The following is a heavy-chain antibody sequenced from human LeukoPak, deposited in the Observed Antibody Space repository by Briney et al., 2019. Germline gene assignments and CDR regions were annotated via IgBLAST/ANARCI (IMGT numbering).Heavy chain of an antibody. J-gene: IGHJ4*02. CDR3: VKEIDSGLSGMFDY. D-gene: IGHD3-9*01. V-gene: IGHV3-43*01. CDR2: INWDGGTT. CDR1: GFTFDDYT. Sequence: GGSLRLSCAASGFTFDDYTMHWFRQAPGKGLEWVSLINWDGGTTYYTDSVKGRFTISRDNSKNSLYLQMNSLKTEDTALYNCVKEIDSGLSGMFDYWGQGTLVTVSS.